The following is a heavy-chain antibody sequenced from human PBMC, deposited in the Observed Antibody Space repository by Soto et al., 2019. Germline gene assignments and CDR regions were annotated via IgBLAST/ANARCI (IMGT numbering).Heavy chain of an antibody. CDR1: GFTFSSYG. D-gene: IGHD3-10*01. Sequence: GGSLRLSCAASGFTFSSYGMHWVRQAPGKGLEWVAVISYDGSNKYYADSVKGRFTISRDNSKNTLYLQMNSLRAEDTAVYYCAKDLMVRGVYGMDVWGQGTTVTVS. CDR2: ISYDGSNK. CDR3: AKDLMVRGVYGMDV. J-gene: IGHJ6*02. V-gene: IGHV3-30*18.